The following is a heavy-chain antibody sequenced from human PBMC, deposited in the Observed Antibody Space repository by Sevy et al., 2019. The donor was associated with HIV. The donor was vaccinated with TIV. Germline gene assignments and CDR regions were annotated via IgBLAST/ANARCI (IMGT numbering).Heavy chain of an antibody. CDR2: IYWDDDK. J-gene: IGHJ6*02. CDR3: AREKLLWFGELLSHPMDV. CDR1: GFSLSTSGVG. V-gene: IGHV2-5*02. Sequence: SGPTLVNPTQTLTLTCTFSGFSLSTSGVGVGWIRQPPGKALEWLALIYWDDDKRYSPSLKSRLTITKETSKNQVVLKMTNMDPVDTATYYCAREKLLWFGELLSHPMDVWGQGTTVTVSS. D-gene: IGHD3-10*01.